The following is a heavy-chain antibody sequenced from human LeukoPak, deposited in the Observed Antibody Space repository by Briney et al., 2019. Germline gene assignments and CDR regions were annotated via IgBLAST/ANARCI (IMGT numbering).Heavy chain of an antibody. V-gene: IGHV3-9*01. Sequence: GGSLRLSCVASGFTFDDYAMHWVRQAPGKGLAWVSGISWNSGSIGYADSVKGRFTISRDNAKNSLYLQMNSLRAEDTALYYCAKDIRRDGSGSYYNSGLDYWGQGTLVTVSS. J-gene: IGHJ4*02. CDR2: ISWNSGSI. CDR3: AKDIRRDGSGSYYNSGLDY. D-gene: IGHD3-10*01. CDR1: GFTFDDYA.